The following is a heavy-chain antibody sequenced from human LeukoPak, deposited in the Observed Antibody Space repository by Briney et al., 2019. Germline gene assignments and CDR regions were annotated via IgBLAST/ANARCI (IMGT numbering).Heavy chain of an antibody. Sequence: GGSLRLSCAASGFSFSNYWMGWVRQAPGKGLEWVANIKQDGSETYYVDSVKGRFTISRDNTKSSLYLQMNSLRDEDTAVYYCARDIGDCSSLSCYNHYYYMDVWGKGTTVTVSS. CDR3: ARDIGDCSSLSCYNHYYYMDV. J-gene: IGHJ6*03. CDR1: GFSFSNYW. D-gene: IGHD2-2*02. V-gene: IGHV3-7*01. CDR2: IKQDGSET.